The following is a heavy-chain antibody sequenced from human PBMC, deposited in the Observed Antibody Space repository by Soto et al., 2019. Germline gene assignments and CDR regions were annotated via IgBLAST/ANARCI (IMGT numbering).Heavy chain of an antibody. CDR2: VIPIIGEG. V-gene: IGHV1-69*02. CDR1: GGTFSSQT. D-gene: IGHD1-1*01. Sequence: QVQLVQSGAEVKEPGSSVKVSCKVSGGTFSSQTINWVRQVPGQGLEWMGSVIPIIGEGKYAQSFLGRVTTTADRSTSTPYMELSSLGSEDTAVYYCARPAVNDLDADSSAFDIWGQGTMVTVSS. J-gene: IGHJ3*02. CDR3: ARPAVNDLDADSSAFDI.